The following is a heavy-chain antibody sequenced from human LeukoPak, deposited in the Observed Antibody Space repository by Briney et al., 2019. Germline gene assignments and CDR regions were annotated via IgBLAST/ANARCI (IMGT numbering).Heavy chain of an antibody. V-gene: IGHV3-30*02. CDR2: IRYDGSNK. Sequence: PGGSLRLSCAASGFTFLSYGMHWVRQAPGKGLEWVAFIRYDGSNKYYADSVKGRSTISRDNSKNTLYLQMNSLRAEDTAVYYCARVIDYYDNWFDPWGQGTLVTVSS. D-gene: IGHD3-22*01. CDR1: GFTFLSYG. J-gene: IGHJ5*02. CDR3: ARVIDYYDNWFDP.